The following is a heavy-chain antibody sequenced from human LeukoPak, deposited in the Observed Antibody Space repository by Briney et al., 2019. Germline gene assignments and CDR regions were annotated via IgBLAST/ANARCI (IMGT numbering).Heavy chain of an antibody. V-gene: IGHV4-59*01. CDR3: ARGRYGWLPFDY. CDR1: GGSISSYY. D-gene: IGHD3-16*01. J-gene: IGHJ4*02. CDR2: IYYSGST. Sequence: SETLSLTCAVSGGSISSYYWSWIRQPPGKGLEWIGYIYYSGSTNYNPSLKSRVTISVDTSKNQFTLKLSSVTAADTAVYYCARGRYGWLPFDYWGQGTLVTVSS.